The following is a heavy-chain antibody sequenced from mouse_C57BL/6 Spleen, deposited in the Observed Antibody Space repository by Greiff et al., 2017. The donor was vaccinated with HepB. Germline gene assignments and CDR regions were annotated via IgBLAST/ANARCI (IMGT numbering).Heavy chain of an antibody. Sequence: VQLQQSEPELVKPGASVKISCKASGYTFTDYYMNWVKQSHGKSLEWIGDINPNNGGTSYNQKFKGKATLTVDKSSSTAYMELRSLTSEDSAVYYCAREYYYGSPAWFAYWGQGTLVTVSA. CDR1: GYTFTDYY. J-gene: IGHJ3*01. V-gene: IGHV1-26*01. CDR2: INPNNGGT. D-gene: IGHD1-1*01. CDR3: AREYYYGSPAWFAY.